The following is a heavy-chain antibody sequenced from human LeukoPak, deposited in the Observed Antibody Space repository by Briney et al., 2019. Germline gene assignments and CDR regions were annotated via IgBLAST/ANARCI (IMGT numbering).Heavy chain of an antibody. Sequence: GRSLRLSCAASGFTFSSYGMHWVRQAPGKGLEWVAVISYDGSNKYYADSVKGRLTISRDNSKNPLYLQMNSLRAEDTAVYYCAKDQYQLLVRSYYYYGMDVWGKGTTVTVSS. CDR1: GFTFSSYG. CDR3: AKDQYQLLVRSYYYYGMDV. D-gene: IGHD2-2*01. V-gene: IGHV3-30*18. J-gene: IGHJ6*04. CDR2: ISYDGSNK.